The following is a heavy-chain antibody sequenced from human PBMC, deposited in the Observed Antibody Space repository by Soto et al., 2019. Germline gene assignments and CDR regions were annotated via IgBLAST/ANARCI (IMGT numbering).Heavy chain of an antibody. Sequence: PGGSLRLSCAASGFTVSSNYMSWVRQAPGKGLEWVSVIYSGGSTYYADSMKGRFTISRDNSKNTLYHQMNSLRAEDTAVYHCAGVVPAAMTPNDAFDIWGQGTMVTVSS. V-gene: IGHV3-66*01. J-gene: IGHJ3*02. CDR3: AGVVPAAMTPNDAFDI. CDR2: IYSGGST. CDR1: GFTVSSNY. D-gene: IGHD2-2*01.